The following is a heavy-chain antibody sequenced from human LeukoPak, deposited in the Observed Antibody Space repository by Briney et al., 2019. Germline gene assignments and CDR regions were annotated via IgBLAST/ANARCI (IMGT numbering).Heavy chain of an antibody. CDR1: GFTFSSYA. D-gene: IGHD6-19*01. V-gene: IGHV3-23*01. CDR3: TQQWLVLGAFDI. CDR2: ISGSGDST. J-gene: IGHJ3*02. Sequence: SGGSLRLSCADSGFTFSSYAMSWVRQAPGKGLEWVSAISGSGDSTYDADSVKGRFTISRDNSKNTLYLQMNSLRAEDTAVYYCTQQWLVLGAFDIWGQGTMVTVSS.